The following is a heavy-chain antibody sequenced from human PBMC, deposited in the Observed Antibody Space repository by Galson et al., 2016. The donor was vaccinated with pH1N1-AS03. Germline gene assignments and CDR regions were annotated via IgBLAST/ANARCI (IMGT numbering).Heavy chain of an antibody. V-gene: IGHV4-59*02. Sequence: LSLTCTVSGGSVSSYYWSWIRQPPGKGLEWIAEIYHYGNSNYNPTLKSRVSISVDKSKNQFSLNLSSVTAADTAVYYCARAGQRHRVGDYWGHGTLVTVSS. J-gene: IGHJ4*01. CDR3: ARAGQRHRVGDY. D-gene: IGHD6-25*01. CDR1: GGSVSSYY. CDR2: IYHYGNS.